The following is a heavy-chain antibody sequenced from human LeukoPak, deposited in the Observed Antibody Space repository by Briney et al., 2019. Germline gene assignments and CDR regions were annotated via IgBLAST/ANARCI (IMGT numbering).Heavy chain of an antibody. Sequence: HPGGSLRLSCAASGFTFGNSWVHWVRQAPGKGLVWVSLINADGSTTTYADSVKGRFTISRDNARNTVSLQMNSLTIEDTAVYYCVVVVEPPDSDGFDVWGQGTMITASS. J-gene: IGHJ3*01. CDR2: INADGSTT. D-gene: IGHD1-14*01. CDR3: VVVVEPPDSDGFDV. CDR1: GFTFGNSW. V-gene: IGHV3-74*01.